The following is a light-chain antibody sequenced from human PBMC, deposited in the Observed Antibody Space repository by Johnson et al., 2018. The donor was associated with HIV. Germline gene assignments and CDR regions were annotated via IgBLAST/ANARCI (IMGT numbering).Light chain of an antibody. J-gene: IGLJ1*01. CDR1: SSNIGNNY. Sequence: QLVLTQPPSVSAAPGQKVTISCSGSSSNIGNNYVSWYQQLPGTAPKLLIYDNDKRPSGIPDRFSASKSGTSATLGITGLQTGDEADYYCGTWDSSLSAGVFGAGTKVTVL. CDR2: DND. CDR3: GTWDSSLSAGV. V-gene: IGLV1-51*01.